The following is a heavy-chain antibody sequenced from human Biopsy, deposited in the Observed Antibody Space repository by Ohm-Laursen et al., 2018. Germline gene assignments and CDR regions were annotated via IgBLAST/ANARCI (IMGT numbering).Heavy chain of an antibody. J-gene: IGHJ4*02. CDR2: IDHTGGT. CDR3: ARSVDITVVRGYYFDF. CDR1: GGPFSGYF. V-gene: IGHV4-34*01. Sequence: SDTLSLTCAVYGGPFSGYFWTWIRQAPGKGLEWIGEIDHTGGTNYNPSLKSRVNISQDRSKNQFSLRLGSVTAADTAVYYCARSVDITVVRGYYFDFWGQGTLVTVSS. D-gene: IGHD3-10*01.